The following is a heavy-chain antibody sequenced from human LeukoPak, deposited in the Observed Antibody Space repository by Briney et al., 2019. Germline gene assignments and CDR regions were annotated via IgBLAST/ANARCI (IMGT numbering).Heavy chain of an antibody. CDR1: GGSISNYY. CDR2: IYTSGST. D-gene: IGHD3-16*02. J-gene: IGHJ4*02. V-gene: IGHV4-4*07. CDR3: ARAEIKLYNQRRYYFDY. Sequence: SETLSLTCTVSGGSISNYYWSWIRQPAGKGLKWIGRIYTSGSTNYNPSLTSRVTISVDTSKNQFSLKLSSVTAADTAVYYCARAEIKLYNQRRYYFDYWGQGTLVTVSS.